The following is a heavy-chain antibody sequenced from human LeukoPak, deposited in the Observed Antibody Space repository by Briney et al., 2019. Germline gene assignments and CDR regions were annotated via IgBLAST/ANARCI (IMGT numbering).Heavy chain of an antibody. D-gene: IGHD3-3*01. CDR3: ARDPVDYDFWSGYSGYYFDY. V-gene: IGHV3-33*01. CDR2: IWYDGSNK. CDR1: GFTFSSYG. J-gene: IGHJ4*02. Sequence: GRSLRLSCAASGFTFSSYGMHWVRQAPGKGLEWVAVIWYDGSNKYYADSVKGRFAISRDNSKNTLYLQMNSLRAEDTAVYYCARDPVDYDFWSGYSGYYFDYWGQGTLVTVSS.